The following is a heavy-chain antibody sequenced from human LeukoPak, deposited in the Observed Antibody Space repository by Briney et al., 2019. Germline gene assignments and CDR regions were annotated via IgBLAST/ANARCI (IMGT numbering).Heavy chain of an antibody. J-gene: IGHJ6*03. CDR3: ARTMVREYYYYYYMDV. D-gene: IGHD3-10*01. Sequence: ASVKVSCKASGYTFSNYAMNWVRQATGQGLEWMGWMNPNSGNTGYAQKFQGRVTMTRNTSISTAYMELSSLRSEDTAVYYCARTMVREYYYYYYMDVWGKGTTVTISS. CDR2: MNPNSGNT. CDR1: GYTFSNYA. V-gene: IGHV1-8*01.